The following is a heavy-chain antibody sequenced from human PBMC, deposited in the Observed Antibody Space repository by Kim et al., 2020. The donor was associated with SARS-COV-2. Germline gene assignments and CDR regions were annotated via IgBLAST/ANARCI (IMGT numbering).Heavy chain of an antibody. CDR1: GGSISSGGYY. Sequence: SETLSLTCTVSGGSISSGGYYWSWIRQHPGKGLEWIGYIYYSGSTYYNPSLKSRVTISVDTSKNQFSLKLSSVTAADTAVYYCARVSFGHQRWLQPEPFDYWGQGTLVTVSS. CDR3: ARVSFGHQRWLQPEPFDY. D-gene: IGHD5-12*01. CDR2: IYYSGST. V-gene: IGHV4-31*03. J-gene: IGHJ4*02.